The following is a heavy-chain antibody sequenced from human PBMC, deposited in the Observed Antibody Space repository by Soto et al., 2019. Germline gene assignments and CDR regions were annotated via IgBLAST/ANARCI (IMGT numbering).Heavy chain of an antibody. CDR1: GFTFSSYS. V-gene: IGHV3-21*01. CDR3: AATSSAVAKFGPLDY. J-gene: IGHJ4*02. CDR2: ISSSSSYI. Sequence: GSLGLSCAASGFTFSSYSSNWVRQAPGKGLEWVSSISSSSSYIYYADSVKGRFTISRDNAKNSLYLQMNSLRAEDTAVYYCAATSSAVAKFGPLDYWGQGTLVTVSS. D-gene: IGHD6-19*01.